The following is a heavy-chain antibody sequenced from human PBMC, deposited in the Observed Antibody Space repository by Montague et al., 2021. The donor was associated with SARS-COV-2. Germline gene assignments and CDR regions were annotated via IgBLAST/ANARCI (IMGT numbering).Heavy chain of an antibody. D-gene: IGHD6-13*01. V-gene: IGHV6-1*01. Sequence: CAISGDSVVGLRRRSEEHTSALQSPLEWVCRLHYENKWYYDYAVXVKSQMTISPDTSKNQFSLQLSSVTPEDRAVYYCARGPRYSLSWSFDYWGQGTLVTVSS. CDR1: GDSVVGLRRR. CDR2: LHYENKWYY. CDR3: ARGPRYSLSWSFDY. J-gene: IGHJ4*02.